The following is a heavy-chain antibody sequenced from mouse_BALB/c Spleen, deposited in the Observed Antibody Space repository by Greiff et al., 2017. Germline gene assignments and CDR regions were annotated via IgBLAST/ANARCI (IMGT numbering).Heavy chain of an antibody. CDR1: GFAFSSYD. J-gene: IGHJ2*01. CDR3: ARHNWDYFDY. D-gene: IGHD4-1*01. Sequence: VESGGGLVKPGGSLKLSCAASGFAFSSYDMSWVRQTPEKRLEWVAYISSGGGSTYYPDTVKGRFTISRDNAKNTLYLQMSSLKSEDTAMYYCARHNWDYFDYWGQGTTLTVSS. CDR2: ISSGGGST. V-gene: IGHV5-12-1*01.